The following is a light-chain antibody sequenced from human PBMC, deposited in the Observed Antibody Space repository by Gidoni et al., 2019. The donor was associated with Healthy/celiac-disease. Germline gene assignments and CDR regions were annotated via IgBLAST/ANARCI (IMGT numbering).Light chain of an antibody. CDR2: GNS. CDR3: QSYDSSLSVLYV. Sequence: QSVLTQPPSVSGAPGQRVTISCTGSSSNIGAGYDVHWYQQLPGTAPKLLIYGNSNRPSGVPDRFSGSKSGTSASLAITGLQAEDEADYYCQSYDSSLSVLYVFGTX. V-gene: IGLV1-40*01. CDR1: SSNIGAGYD. J-gene: IGLJ1*01.